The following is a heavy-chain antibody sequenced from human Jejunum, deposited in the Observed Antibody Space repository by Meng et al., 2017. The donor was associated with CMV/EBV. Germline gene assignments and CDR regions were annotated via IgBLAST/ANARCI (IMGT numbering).Heavy chain of an antibody. Sequence: SGFDFISHGMHWVRQAPGKGLEWVAFIRYDEGNKYFADSVKDRFTISRDKSRNTLYLHISSLRPEDTAVYYCARDPHEFWSGKNWFDPWGQGTLVTVSS. CDR1: GFDFISHG. CDR2: IRYDEGNK. CDR3: ARDPHEFWSGKNWFDP. J-gene: IGHJ5*02. V-gene: IGHV3-30*02. D-gene: IGHD3-3*01.